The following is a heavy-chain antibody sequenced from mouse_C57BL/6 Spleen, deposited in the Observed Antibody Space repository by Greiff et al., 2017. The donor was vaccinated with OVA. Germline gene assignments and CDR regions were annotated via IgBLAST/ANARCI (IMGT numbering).Heavy chain of an antibody. CDR1: GYTFTDYY. Sequence: QVQLQQSGAELVRPGASVKLSCKASGYTFTDYYINWVKQRPGQGLEWIARIYPGSGNTYYNEKFKGKATLTAEKSSSTAYMQLSSLTSEDSAVYVCARVNYYGSSYAMDYWGQGTSVTVSS. CDR3: ARVNYYGSSYAMDY. D-gene: IGHD1-1*01. V-gene: IGHV1-76*01. CDR2: IYPGSGNT. J-gene: IGHJ4*01.